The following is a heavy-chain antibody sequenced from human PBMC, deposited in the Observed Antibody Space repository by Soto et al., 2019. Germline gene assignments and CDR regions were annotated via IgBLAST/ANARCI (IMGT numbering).Heavy chain of an antibody. Sequence: VWSLRLSFAASGFTFSGVSMTWVRQVPGKLLAWVASISSASSETWYSDSVKGRFIISRGNAQNSRFLQMKPLRPDDSAIDYCARVAYWGPGTQVTVSS. CDR1: GFTFSGVS. J-gene: IGHJ4*02. CDR2: ISSASSET. V-gene: IGHV3-21*01. CDR3: ARVAY.